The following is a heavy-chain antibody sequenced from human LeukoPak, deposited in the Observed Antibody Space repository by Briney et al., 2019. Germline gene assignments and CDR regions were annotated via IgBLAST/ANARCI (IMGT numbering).Heavy chain of an antibody. J-gene: IGHJ4*02. CDR3: ARDKREYYFDY. Sequence: PSETLSLTCTVSGGSISSGGYYWSWIRQHPGKGLEWIGYIYYSGSTYYNPSLKSRVTISVDTSKNQFSLKLSSVTAADTAVYYCARDKREYYFDYWGQGTLVTVSS. V-gene: IGHV4-31*03. D-gene: IGHD3-10*01. CDR2: IYYSGST. CDR1: GGSISSGGYY.